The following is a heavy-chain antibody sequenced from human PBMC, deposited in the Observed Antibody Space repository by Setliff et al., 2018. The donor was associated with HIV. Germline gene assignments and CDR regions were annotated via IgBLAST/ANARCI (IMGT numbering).Heavy chain of an antibody. D-gene: IGHD6-13*01. V-gene: IGHV4-34*09. CDR1: GESFSGYY. CDR3: ARSQGSATYYYYYYMDV. J-gene: IGHJ6*03. CDR2: INHSGST. Sequence: SETLSLTCAVYGESFSGYYWSWIRQPPGKGLEWIGEINHSGSTNYNPSLKSRVTISVDTSKNQVSLKLSSVTAADTAVYYCARSQGSATYYYYYYMDVWGKGTTVTVSS.